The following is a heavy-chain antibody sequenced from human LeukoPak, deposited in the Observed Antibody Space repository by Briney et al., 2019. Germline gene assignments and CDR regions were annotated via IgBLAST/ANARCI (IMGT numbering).Heavy chain of an antibody. J-gene: IGHJ4*02. CDR2: FDPEDGET. CDR1: GYTLTELS. Sequence: ASVKVSCKVSGYTLTELSMHWVRQAPGKGLEWMGGFDPEDGETIYAQKFQGRVTMTEDTSTDTACMELSSLRSEDTAVYYCATGPRYSSSWFYFDYWGQGTLVTVSS. CDR3: ATGPRYSSSWFYFDY. D-gene: IGHD6-13*01. V-gene: IGHV1-24*01.